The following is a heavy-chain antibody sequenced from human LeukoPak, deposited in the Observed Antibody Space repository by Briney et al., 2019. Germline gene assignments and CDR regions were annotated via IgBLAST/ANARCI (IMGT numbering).Heavy chain of an antibody. J-gene: IGHJ4*02. CDR1: GYTLTGYY. V-gene: IGHV1-2*02. CDR2: INPNSGGT. CDR3: ARVGAGRNDY. Sequence: GASVKVSCKASGYTLTGYYMHWVRQAPGQGLEWMGWINPNSGGTNYAQKFQGRVTMTRDTSINTAYMELSRLESDDSAVYYCARVGAGRNDYWGQGTLVTVSS. D-gene: IGHD1-1*01.